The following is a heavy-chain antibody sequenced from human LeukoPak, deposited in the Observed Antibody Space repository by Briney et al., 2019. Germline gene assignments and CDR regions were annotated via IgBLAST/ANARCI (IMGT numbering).Heavy chain of an antibody. V-gene: IGHV3-30-3*01. J-gene: IGHJ4*02. CDR1: GFTFSSYA. Sequence: GGSLRLSCAASGFTFSSYAMHWVRQAPGKGLEWVAVISYDGSNKYYADSVKGRFTISRDNSKNTLYLQMNSLRAEDTAVYYCARTRPRITIFGVVRFIFDYWGQGTLVTVSS. CDR2: ISYDGSNK. CDR3: ARTRPRITIFGVVRFIFDY. D-gene: IGHD3-3*01.